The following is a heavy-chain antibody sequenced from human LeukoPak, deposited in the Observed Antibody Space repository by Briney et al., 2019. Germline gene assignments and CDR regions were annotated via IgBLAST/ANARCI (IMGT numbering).Heavy chain of an antibody. J-gene: IGHJ2*01. CDR2: ISRNSGSI. D-gene: IGHD6-13*01. V-gene: IGHV3-9*01. Sequence: PGRSLRLSCAASGFTFDDYAMHWVRQAPGKGLEWVSGISRNSGSIGYADSVKGRFTISRDNAKNSLYLQMNSLRAEDTALYYCAKYRSSSWAYFDLWGRGTLVTVSS. CDR1: GFTFDDYA. CDR3: AKYRSSSWAYFDL.